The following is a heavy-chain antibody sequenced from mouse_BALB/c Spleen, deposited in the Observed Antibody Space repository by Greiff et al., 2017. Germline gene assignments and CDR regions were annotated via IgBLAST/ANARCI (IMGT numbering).Heavy chain of an antibody. Sequence: VQLQQSGPELEKPGASVKMSCKASGYTFTSYWMHWVKQRPGQGLEWIGAIYPGNSDTSYNQKFKGKAKLTAVTSTSTAYMELSSLTNEDSAVYYCTDDGHYAMDYWGQGTSVTVSS. CDR1: GYTFTSYW. V-gene: IGHV1-5*01. CDR2: IYPGNSDT. CDR3: TDDGHYAMDY. D-gene: IGHD2-3*01. J-gene: IGHJ4*01.